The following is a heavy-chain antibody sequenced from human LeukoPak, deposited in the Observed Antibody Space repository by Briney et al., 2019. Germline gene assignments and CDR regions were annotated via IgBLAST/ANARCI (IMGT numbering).Heavy chain of an antibody. J-gene: IGHJ6*03. CDR1: GYTFTSYG. CDR3: ARVKDGGQPLGTYYYFYYFMDA. Sequence: PLASVKVSCKASGYTFTSYGISWVRQAPGQGLEWMGWISADNGNTIYAQKFQGRVTMTTDTSTNTAYMELRRLRSDDTAVYYCARVKDGGQPLGTYYYFYYFMDAWGIGTTVTVSS. V-gene: IGHV1-18*01. CDR2: ISADNGNT. D-gene: IGHD6-13*01.